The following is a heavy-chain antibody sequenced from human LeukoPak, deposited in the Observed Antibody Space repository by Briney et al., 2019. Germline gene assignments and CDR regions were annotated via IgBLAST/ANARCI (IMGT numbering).Heavy chain of an antibody. CDR3: AADSYGSGSPYN. CDR1: GYTFTGYY. D-gene: IGHD3-10*01. J-gene: IGHJ4*02. V-gene: IGHV1-2*06. CDR2: INPNSGGT. Sequence: ASVKVSCKASGYTFTGYYMHWVRQAPGQGLEWKGRINPNSGGTNYAQKFQGRVTMTRDTSISTAYMELSRLRSDDTAVYYCAADSYGSGSPYNWRQGTLVTVSS.